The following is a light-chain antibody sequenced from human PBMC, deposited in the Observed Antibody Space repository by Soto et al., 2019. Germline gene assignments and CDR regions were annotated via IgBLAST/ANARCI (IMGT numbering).Light chain of an antibody. CDR1: SSDVGGYNY. V-gene: IGLV2-14*01. J-gene: IGLJ1*01. CDR3: ASFRSGTILA. CDR2: EVN. Sequence: QSVLTQPPSASGSPGQSVAISCTGTSSDVGGYNYVSWYQQHPGKAPKLMIYEVNNRPSGVSKRFSGSKAGNTASLTISGLLDDDEADYFCASFRSGTILAFGSGTKVTVL.